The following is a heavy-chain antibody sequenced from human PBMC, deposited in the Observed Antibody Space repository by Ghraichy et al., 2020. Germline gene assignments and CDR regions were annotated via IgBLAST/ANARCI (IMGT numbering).Heavy chain of an antibody. J-gene: IGHJ4*02. CDR1: GYTFGSYG. D-gene: IGHD6-13*01. CDR2: VSSYNGNT. CDR3: AARGGSSGWYNEKYFDD. Sequence: ASVKVSCKASGYTFGSYGITWVRQAPGQGLEWMGWVSSYNGNTNYARKVQGRVTMNIDTSTATAYMELRSLKSDDTAVYYCAARGGSSGWYNEKYFDDWGQGTLVTVSS. V-gene: IGHV1-18*01.